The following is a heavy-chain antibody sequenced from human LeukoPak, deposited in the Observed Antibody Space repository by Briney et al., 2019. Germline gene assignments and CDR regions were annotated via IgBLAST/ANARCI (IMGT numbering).Heavy chain of an antibody. Sequence: GASVKVSCKVSGYTPTDFSMHWVRQAPGKGLEWMGGFNREDDEAIYAPHFQGRVTVTEDTSTDTAYMELSSLRSEDTAVYYCATLDSYYDNSGRPLVPDWGQGTLVTVSS. CDR2: FNREDDEA. V-gene: IGHV1-24*01. CDR3: ATLDSYYDNSGRPLVPD. CDR1: GYTPTDFS. J-gene: IGHJ4*02. D-gene: IGHD3-22*01.